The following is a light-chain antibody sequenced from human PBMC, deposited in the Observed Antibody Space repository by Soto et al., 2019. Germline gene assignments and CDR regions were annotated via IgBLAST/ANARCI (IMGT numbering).Light chain of an antibody. Sequence: EIVLTQSPATLSLSPGERGTLSCRASQSVSSYLAWYQQKPGQAPRLLIYDASNRATGIPARFSGSGSGTDFTLTISSLEPEDFAVYYCQQRSNWPFVTFGQGTKVDIK. V-gene: IGKV3-11*01. CDR2: DAS. J-gene: IGKJ1*01. CDR1: QSVSSY. CDR3: QQRSNWPFVT.